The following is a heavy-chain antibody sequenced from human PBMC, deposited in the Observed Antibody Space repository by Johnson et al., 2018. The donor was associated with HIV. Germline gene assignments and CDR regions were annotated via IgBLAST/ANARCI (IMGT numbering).Heavy chain of an antibody. Sequence: VQLVESGGGVVQPGRSLRLSCAASGFTFSSYGMSWVRQAPGKGLEWVSGINWNGGRTGYTDSVKGRFTISRDNAKNSLYLQMNSLRAEDTAVYYCAREKVVAATYDAFDIWGQGTMVTVSS. J-gene: IGHJ3*02. CDR2: INWNGGRT. D-gene: IGHD2-15*01. CDR3: AREKVVAATYDAFDI. V-gene: IGHV3-20*04. CDR1: GFTFSSYG.